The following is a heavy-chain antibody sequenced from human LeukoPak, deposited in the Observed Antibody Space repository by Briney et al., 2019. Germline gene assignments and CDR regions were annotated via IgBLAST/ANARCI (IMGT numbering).Heavy chain of an antibody. CDR2: INSDGSST. V-gene: IGHV3-74*01. CDR3: ARVHRGYSYGSYYFDY. J-gene: IGHJ4*02. D-gene: IGHD5-18*01. CDR1: GFTFSSYW. Sequence: GGSLRLSCAASGFTFSSYWMHWVRQAPGKGLVWVSRINSDGSSTSYADSVKGRFTISRDNAKNTLYLQMNSLRAEDTAVYYCARVHRGYSYGSYYFDYWGQGTLVTVSS.